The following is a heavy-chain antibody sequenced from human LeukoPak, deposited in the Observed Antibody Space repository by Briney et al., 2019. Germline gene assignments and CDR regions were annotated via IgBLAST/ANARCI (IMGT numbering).Heavy chain of an antibody. Sequence: PGGSLRLSCAASGFTFSSYSMDWVRQAPGKGLEWVSSISTSSSYIYYADSVKGRFTISRDSAKNSLYLQMNSLRAGDTAVYYCARGAQTVAAADNWFDPWGQGTLVTVSS. V-gene: IGHV3-21*01. D-gene: IGHD6-13*01. CDR1: GFTFSSYS. J-gene: IGHJ5*02. CDR2: ISTSSSYI. CDR3: ARGAQTVAAADNWFDP.